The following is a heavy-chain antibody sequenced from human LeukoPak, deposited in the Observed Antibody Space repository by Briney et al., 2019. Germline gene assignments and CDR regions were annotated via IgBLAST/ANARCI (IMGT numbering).Heavy chain of an antibody. D-gene: IGHD3-10*01. V-gene: IGHV3-48*01. CDR2: IGSSSSTI. CDR1: GFTFSSYS. CDR3: ARENYASGSYGDY. Sequence: TGGSLRLSCATSGFTFSSYSMNWVRQAPGKGLEWVSYIGSSSSTIYYADSVKGRFTISRDNAKNSLYLQMNSLRAEDTAVYYCARENYASGSYGDYWGQGTLVTVSS. J-gene: IGHJ4*02.